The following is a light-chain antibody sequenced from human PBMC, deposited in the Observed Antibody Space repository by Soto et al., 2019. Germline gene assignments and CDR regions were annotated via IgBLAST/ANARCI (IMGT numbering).Light chain of an antibody. Sequence: QSVLTQPPSASGTPGQRVTISCSGSSSNIGSNYVYWYQQLPVTAPKLLIYRNNQRPSGVPDRFSGSKSGTSASLAISGLRSEDEADYYCAAWDDSLSGPWVFGGGTQLTVL. J-gene: IGLJ3*02. V-gene: IGLV1-47*01. CDR3: AAWDDSLSGPWV. CDR2: RNN. CDR1: SSNIGSNY.